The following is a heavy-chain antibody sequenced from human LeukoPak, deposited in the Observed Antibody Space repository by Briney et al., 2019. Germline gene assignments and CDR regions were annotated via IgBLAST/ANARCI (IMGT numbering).Heavy chain of an antibody. CDR3: ACCIVGATLYYYYGMDV. CDR2: INPSGGST. Sequence: ASVKVSCKASGYTFTSYYMHWVRQAPGQGLEWMGIINPSGGSTSYAQKFQGRVTMTRDTSTSTVYMELSSLRSEDTAVYYCACCIVGATLYYYYGMDVWGQGTTVTVSS. CDR1: GYTFTSYY. V-gene: IGHV1-46*01. J-gene: IGHJ6*02. D-gene: IGHD1-26*01.